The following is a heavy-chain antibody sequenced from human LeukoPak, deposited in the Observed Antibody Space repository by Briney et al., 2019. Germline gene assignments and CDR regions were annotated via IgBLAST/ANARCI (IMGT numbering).Heavy chain of an antibody. J-gene: IGHJ6*03. CDR1: GGSFSGYY. CDR2: INHSGST. CDR3: ARDPLEDHYMDV. V-gene: IGHV4-34*01. D-gene: IGHD1-1*01. Sequence: PSETLSLTCAVYGGSFSGYYWSWIRQPPGKGLEWIGEINHSGSTNYNPSLKSRVTISVDTSKNQFSLKLSSVTAADTAVYYCARDPLEDHYMDVWGKGTTVTVSS.